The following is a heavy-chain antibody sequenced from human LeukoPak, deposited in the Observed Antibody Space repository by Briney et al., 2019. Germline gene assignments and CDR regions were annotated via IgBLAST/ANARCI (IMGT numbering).Heavy chain of an antibody. CDR1: GFIFSSYS. J-gene: IGHJ4*02. V-gene: IGHV3-21*04. D-gene: IGHD3-10*01. Sequence: GGSLRLSCAASGFIFSSYSMNWVRQAPGKGLEWVSSISFSSRYIYYADSVKGRFTISRDNAKNSLYLQMTSLTAEDTAVYYCAKGSGASRPYYLDYWGRGTLVTVSS. CDR3: AKGSGASRPYYLDY. CDR2: ISFSSRYI.